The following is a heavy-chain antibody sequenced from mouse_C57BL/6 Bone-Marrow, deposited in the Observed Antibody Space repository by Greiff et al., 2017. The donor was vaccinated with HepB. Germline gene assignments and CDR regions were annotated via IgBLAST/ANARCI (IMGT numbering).Heavy chain of an antibody. Sequence: EVKLQQSGAELVKPGASVKLSCTASGFNIKDYYMHWVKQRTEQGLEWIGRIDPEDGETKYGRKFQGKATITADTSSNTAYLQLSSLTSEDTAVYYCASITTVVASRGYFDVWGTGTTVTVSS. V-gene: IGHV14-2*01. CDR1: GFNIKDYY. J-gene: IGHJ1*03. D-gene: IGHD1-1*01. CDR2: IDPEDGET. CDR3: ASITTVVASRGYFDV.